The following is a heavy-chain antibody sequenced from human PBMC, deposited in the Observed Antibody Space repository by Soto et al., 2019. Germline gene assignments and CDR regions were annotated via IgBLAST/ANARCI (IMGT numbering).Heavy chain of an antibody. CDR2: ISYHGREI. J-gene: IGHJ4*01. V-gene: IGHV3-30-3*01. CDR3: ARDPVAVTGSFVGW. D-gene: IGHD6-19*01. CDR1: GFSFGSYA. Sequence: PGGSLRLSCEVSGFSFGSYAFHWVRQAPGKGLEWLSVISYHGREIYYADSVKDRFTISRDNFKKTVYLQMNSLRSDDTALYYCARDPVAVTGSFVGWWGQGTLVTVSS.